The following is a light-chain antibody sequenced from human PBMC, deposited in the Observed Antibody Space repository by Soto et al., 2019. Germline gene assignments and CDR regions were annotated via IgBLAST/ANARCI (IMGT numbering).Light chain of an antibody. CDR3: QQYNSYSWT. CDR2: KAS. Sequence: DIRMTQSPSTLSASVGDRVTITCRASQSISSWLAWYQQKPGKAPKLLIFKASSLESGVPSRFSGSGSGTEFNLTISSLQPDDFATYYCQQYNSYSWTFGQGTKVEIK. V-gene: IGKV1-5*03. CDR1: QSISSW. J-gene: IGKJ1*01.